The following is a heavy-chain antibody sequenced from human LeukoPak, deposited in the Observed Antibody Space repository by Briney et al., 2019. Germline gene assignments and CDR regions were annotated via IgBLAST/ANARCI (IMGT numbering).Heavy chain of an antibody. V-gene: IGHV3-33*01. CDR2: IWYDGSNK. D-gene: IGHD2-2*01. CDR3: ARVKYCSTNSCYASFDY. CDR1: GFTFSSYG. J-gene: IGHJ4*02. Sequence: GGSLRLSCAASGFTFSSYGMHWVRQAPGKGLEGVAVIWYDGSNKYYADSVKGRFTISRDNSKNTLYLQMNSLRAEDTAVYYCARVKYCSTNSCYASFDYWGQGTLVTVSS.